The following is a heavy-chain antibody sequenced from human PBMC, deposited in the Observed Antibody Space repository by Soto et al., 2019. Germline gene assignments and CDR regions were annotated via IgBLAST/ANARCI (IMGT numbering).Heavy chain of an antibody. CDR2: ISSTTHYI. Sequence: GGSLRLSCAASGFTFTRYSMNWVRQSPGKGLEWVSSISSTTHYIYYADSMRGRFTISRDNAKNAVYLEMNSLRAEDTAVYYCARESEDLTSNFDYWGQGTLVTVSS. V-gene: IGHV3-21*06. J-gene: IGHJ4*02. CDR1: GFTFTRYS. CDR3: ARESEDLTSNFDY.